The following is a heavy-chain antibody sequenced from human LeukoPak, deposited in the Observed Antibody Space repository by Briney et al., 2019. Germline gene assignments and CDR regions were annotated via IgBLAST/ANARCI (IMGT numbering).Heavy chain of an antibody. CDR3: ARVVVVQGMWFDP. CDR2: INSDGINT. J-gene: IGHJ5*02. CDR1: GFTFSNYW. Sequence: GGSLRLSCAASGFTFSNYWMHWVRQAPGKGLVWVSRINSDGINTSYADSVKGRFTISRDNAKNTLNLQMNSLRAEDTAVYYCARVVVVQGMWFDPWGQGTLVTVSS. V-gene: IGHV3-74*01. D-gene: IGHD2-2*01.